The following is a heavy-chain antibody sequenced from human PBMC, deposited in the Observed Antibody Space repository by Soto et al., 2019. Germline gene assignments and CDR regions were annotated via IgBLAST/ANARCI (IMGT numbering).Heavy chain of an antibody. CDR2: IVVGSGNT. J-gene: IGHJ4*02. CDR1: GFTFTSSA. Sequence: GASVKVSCKASGFTFTSSAVHWVRQARGQRLEWIGWIVVGSGNTNYAQKFQERVTITRDMSTSTAYMELSSLRSEDTAVYYCAADPGYCSGGSCPLLGTYFDYWGQGTLVTVSS. CDR3: AADPGYCSGGSCPLLGTYFDY. V-gene: IGHV1-58*01. D-gene: IGHD2-15*01.